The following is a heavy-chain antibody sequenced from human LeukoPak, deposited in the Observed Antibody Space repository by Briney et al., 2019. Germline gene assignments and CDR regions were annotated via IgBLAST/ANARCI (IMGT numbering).Heavy chain of an antibody. D-gene: IGHD6-13*01. Sequence: GGSLRLSCVASGVTVSSNYMSWVRQAPGKGLEWVSVIYSGGSSYYADSVKGRFTISRDNSKNTLYHQMNSLRAEDTAVYYCAREAAAHYYYYGMDVWGQGTTVTVSS. CDR2: IYSGGSS. CDR1: GVTVSSNY. CDR3: AREAAAHYYYYGMDV. V-gene: IGHV3-66*01. J-gene: IGHJ6*02.